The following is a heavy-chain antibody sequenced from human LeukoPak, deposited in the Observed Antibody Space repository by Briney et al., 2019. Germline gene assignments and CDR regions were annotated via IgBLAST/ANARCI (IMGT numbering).Heavy chain of an antibody. D-gene: IGHD3-22*01. J-gene: IGHJ4*02. CDR2: INPSGGST. CDR3: ARAYYYDSSAYYPGGDY. Sequence: ASVKVSRKASGYTFTNYYMYWVRQAPGQGLEWMGIINPSGGSTTYAQKFKGRVTMTRDTSTSTVYMELSSLRSEDTALYYCARAYYYDSSAYYPGGDYWGQGTLVTVSS. V-gene: IGHV1-46*01. CDR1: GYTFTNYY.